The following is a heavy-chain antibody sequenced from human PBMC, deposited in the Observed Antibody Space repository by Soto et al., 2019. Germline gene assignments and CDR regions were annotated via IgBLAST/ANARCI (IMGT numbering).Heavy chain of an antibody. CDR3: ARDSAGIAVAGTGWWFDP. J-gene: IGHJ5*02. D-gene: IGHD6-19*01. CDR2: ISASGGSR. V-gene: IGHV3-23*01. CDR1: GFTFNSYG. Sequence: EVQLLESGGGLVQPGGSLRLSCAVSGFTFNSYGMSWVRQAPGKGLEWVSAISASGGSRYYADSVKGRFTISRDNSKNTLFLQMNSLSAEDTAVYYCARDSAGIAVAGTGWWFDPWGQGTLVTVSS.